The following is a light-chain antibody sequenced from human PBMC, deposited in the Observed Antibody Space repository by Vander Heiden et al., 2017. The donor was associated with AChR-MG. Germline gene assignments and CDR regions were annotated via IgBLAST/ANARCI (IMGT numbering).Light chain of an antibody. CDR3: QQYGSSPPFT. V-gene: IGKV3-20*01. CDR2: GAS. J-gene: IGKJ3*01. CDR1: QSVSSSY. Sequence: VLTHSPGTLSLSPGERATLSCRASQSVSSSYLAWYQQKPGQAPRLLIYGASSRATGIPDRFSGSGSGTDFTLTISRLEPEDFAVYYCQQYGSSPPFTFGHGTKVDIK.